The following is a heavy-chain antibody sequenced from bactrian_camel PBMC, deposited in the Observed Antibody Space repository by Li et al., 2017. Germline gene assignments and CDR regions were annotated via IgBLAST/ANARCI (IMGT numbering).Heavy chain of an antibody. CDR2: IDIAGNT. CDR3: AALYTGISGCYSTSLVPASFEH. D-gene: IGHD2*01. Sequence: HVQLVESGGGSVQAGGSLRLSCAASGYNYSSYCIAWFRQAPGEEREGVAAIDIAGNTRLSDSVKGRFVSSSDNAKNTVYLHMYSLKPEDTATYYCAALYTGISGCYSTSLVPASFEHWGQGTQVTVS. CDR1: GYNYSSYC. J-gene: IGHJ4*01. V-gene: IGHV3S53*01.